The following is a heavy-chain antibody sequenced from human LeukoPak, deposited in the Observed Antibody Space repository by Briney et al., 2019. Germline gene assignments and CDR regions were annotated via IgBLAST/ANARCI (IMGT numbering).Heavy chain of an antibody. CDR2: IYYSGST. V-gene: IGHV4-39*01. D-gene: IGHD3-10*01. Sequence: SETLSLTFTVSGGSISSSSYYWGWIRQPPGKGLEWIGSIYYSGSTYYNPSLKSRVTMSGDTSKNQFSLKLSSVTAADTAVYYCATRYGSGRPFDYWGQGTLVTVSS. J-gene: IGHJ4*02. CDR3: ATRYGSGRPFDY. CDR1: GGSISSSSYY.